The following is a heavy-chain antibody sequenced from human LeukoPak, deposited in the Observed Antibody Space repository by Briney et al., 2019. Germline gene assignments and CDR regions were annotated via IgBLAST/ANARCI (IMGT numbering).Heavy chain of an antibody. CDR3: ARGGIVVASWGYFQY. CDR1: GGSFSDYY. D-gene: IGHD2-2*01. J-gene: IGHJ1*01. Sequence: SETLSLTCAVYGGSFSDYYWSWIRQPPGKGLEWIGEINHSGSTNYNPPLKSRVTISVDTSKNQYSLKLSSVTAADTAVYYCARGGIVVASWGYFQYWGQGTLVTVSS. CDR2: INHSGST. V-gene: IGHV4-34*01.